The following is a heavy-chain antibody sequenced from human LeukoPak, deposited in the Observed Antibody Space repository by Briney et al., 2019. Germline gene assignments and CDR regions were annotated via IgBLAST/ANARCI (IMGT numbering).Heavy chain of an antibody. CDR1: GYTFTSYG. CDR3: AREGGDYYGSGSYDYYYMDV. D-gene: IGHD3-10*01. CDR2: ISAYNGNT. V-gene: IGHV1-18*01. J-gene: IGHJ6*03. Sequence: GASVKVSCKASGYTFTSYGISWVRQAPGQGLEWMGWISAYNGNTNYAQKLQGRVTMTTDTSTSTAYMELRSLRSDDTAVYYCAREGGDYYGSGSYDYYYMDVWGKGTTVTVSS.